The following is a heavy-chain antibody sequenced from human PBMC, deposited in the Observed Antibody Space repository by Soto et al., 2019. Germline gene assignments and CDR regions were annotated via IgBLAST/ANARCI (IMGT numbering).Heavy chain of an antibody. CDR2: IRYNGSNK. CDR3: GREGGYSSGCSDY. V-gene: IGHV3-33*01. CDR1: GFTFSSYS. Sequence: QVQLVESGGGVVQPGRSLRLSCAASGFTFSSYSMNWVRQAPGKGLEWVAVIRYNGSNKYYADSVKGRFTISRDKSKKTQYQQMNGQRADVTDGYYCGREGGYSSGCSDYWGQGTLVTVSS. J-gene: IGHJ4*02. D-gene: IGHD6-19*01.